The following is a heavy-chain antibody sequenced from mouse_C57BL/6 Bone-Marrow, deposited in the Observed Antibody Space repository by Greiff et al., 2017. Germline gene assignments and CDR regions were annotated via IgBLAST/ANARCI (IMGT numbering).Heavy chain of an antibody. J-gene: IGHJ2*01. D-gene: IGHD2-1*01. V-gene: IGHV1-55*01. CDR3: ARYRAYGNYEDY. CDR2: IYPGSGST. Sequence: VKLLQPGAEFVKPGASVKMSCKASGYTFTSYWITWVQQRPGQGLEWIADIYPGSGSTNYNEKFKSKVTLTVDTSSSTAYMQLSSLTSEDSAVYYCARYRAYGNYEDYGGQGTTLTVSS. CDR1: GYTFTSYW.